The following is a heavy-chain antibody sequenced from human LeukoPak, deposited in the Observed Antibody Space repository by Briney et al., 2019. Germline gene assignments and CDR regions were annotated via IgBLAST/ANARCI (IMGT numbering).Heavy chain of an antibody. CDR3: ARSRDGYNWRYFDY. J-gene: IGHJ4*02. CDR2: MNPNSGNT. Sequence: ASVKVSCKASGYTFTSYGINWVRQATGQGLEWMGWMNPNSGNTGYAQKFQGRVTITRNTSISTAYMELSSLRSEDTAVYYCARSRDGYNWRYFDYWGQGTLVTVSS. CDR1: GYTFTSYG. V-gene: IGHV1-8*03. D-gene: IGHD5-24*01.